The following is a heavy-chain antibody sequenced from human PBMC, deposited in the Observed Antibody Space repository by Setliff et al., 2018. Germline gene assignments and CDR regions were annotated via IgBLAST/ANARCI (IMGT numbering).Heavy chain of an antibody. Sequence: ASVKVSCKASGYTFTNSDINWVRQAPGQGLEWMGWINAGNGNTKYSQEFQDRVTITRDTSAETAYMELRSLTSDDMAVYYCARGYCDGIGCPAPLYYFDSWGQGTLVTVSS. J-gene: IGHJ4*02. CDR2: INAGNGNT. D-gene: IGHD2-21*01. CDR3: ARGYCDGIGCPAPLYYFDS. V-gene: IGHV1-3*03. CDR1: GYTFTNSD.